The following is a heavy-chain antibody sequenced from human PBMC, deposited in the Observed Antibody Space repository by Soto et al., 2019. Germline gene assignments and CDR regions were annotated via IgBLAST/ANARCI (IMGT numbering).Heavy chain of an antibody. D-gene: IGHD2-2*01. J-gene: IGHJ6*02. V-gene: IGHV3-30-3*01. CDR1: GFTFSLSA. CDR3: ARPYCRSTRCYLYYYGMDV. CDR2: ISSDGSHQ. Sequence: QVQVVESGGGVVQPGTSLRLSCAASGFTFSLSAIHWVRQAPGKGLEWVAVISSDGSHQYYADSVKGRFTISRDNPKNTLSLQMNSLRAEDTAVYYCARPYCRSTRCYLYYYGMDVWGPGTTVTVSS.